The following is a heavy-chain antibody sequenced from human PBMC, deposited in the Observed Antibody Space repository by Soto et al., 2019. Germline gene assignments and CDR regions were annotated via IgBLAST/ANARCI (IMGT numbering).Heavy chain of an antibody. CDR3: ARGRDGYNWPTFDY. Sequence: SETLSLTCTVSGGSISSYYWSWIRQPPGKGLEWIGYIYYSGSTNYNPSLKSRVTISVDTSKNQFSLKLGSVTAADTAVYYCARGRDGYNWPTFDYWGQGTLVTVSS. D-gene: IGHD1-1*01. CDR1: GGSISSYY. J-gene: IGHJ4*02. CDR2: IYYSGST. V-gene: IGHV4-59*01.